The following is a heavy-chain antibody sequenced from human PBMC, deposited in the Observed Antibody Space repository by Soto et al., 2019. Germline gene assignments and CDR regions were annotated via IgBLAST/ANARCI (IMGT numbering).Heavy chain of an antibody. CDR2: IYYSGST. CDR3: ATQEVGGSYVYTFDP. J-gene: IGHJ5*02. D-gene: IGHD1-26*01. V-gene: IGHV4-39*01. Sequence: QLHLRESGPGLVKPSETLSLTCTVSGGSITSSSYYWGWIRQPPGKGLEWIGSIYYSGSTYYNPAPRCRVTIFVDPAKNQFFLKLSPVTAAATAVYYCATQEVGGSYVYTFDPWGQGTLVTVSS. CDR1: GGSITSSSYY.